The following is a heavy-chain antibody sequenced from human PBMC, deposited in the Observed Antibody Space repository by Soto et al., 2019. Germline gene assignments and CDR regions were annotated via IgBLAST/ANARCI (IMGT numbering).Heavy chain of an antibody. Sequence: QVQLVQSGDEVKKPGASVKVSCKAFGYIFVNYGIAWVRQAPGQGLEWMGWISPYTGNTHSATQVQGRLTMTTDTSTSTAYMDLGSLTSDDTAVYYCVMVDNYVTPTPQDVWGQGTTVTVSS. CDR3: VMVDNYVTPTPQDV. V-gene: IGHV1-18*01. D-gene: IGHD3-16*01. J-gene: IGHJ6*02. CDR2: ISPYTGNT. CDR1: GYIFVNYG.